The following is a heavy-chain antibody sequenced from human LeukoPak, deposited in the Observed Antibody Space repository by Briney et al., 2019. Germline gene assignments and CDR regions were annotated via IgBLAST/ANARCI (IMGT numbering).Heavy chain of an antibody. CDR1: GYTFTGYY. CDR3: ATALLWFGELLQRDY. Sequence: ASVKVSCKASGYTFTGYYMHWVRQAPGKGLEWMGLVDPEDGETIYAEKFQGRVTITADTSTDTAYMELSSLRSEDTAVYYCATALLWFGELLQRDYWGQGTLVTVSS. V-gene: IGHV1-69-2*01. CDR2: VDPEDGET. D-gene: IGHD3-10*01. J-gene: IGHJ4*02.